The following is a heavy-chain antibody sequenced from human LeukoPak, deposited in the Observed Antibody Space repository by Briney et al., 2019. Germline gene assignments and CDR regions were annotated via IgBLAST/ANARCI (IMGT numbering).Heavy chain of an antibody. V-gene: IGHV4-34*01. D-gene: IGHD3-10*01. CDR3: ARENDYYGSGDFL. CDR1: GGSFSGYY. J-gene: IGHJ4*02. Sequence: SETLSLTCAVYGGSFSGYYWSWIRQPPGKGLEWIGEINHSGSTNYNPSLKSRVTISVDTSKNQFSLKLSSVTAADTAVYYCARENDYYGSGDFLWGQGTLVTVSS. CDR2: INHSGST.